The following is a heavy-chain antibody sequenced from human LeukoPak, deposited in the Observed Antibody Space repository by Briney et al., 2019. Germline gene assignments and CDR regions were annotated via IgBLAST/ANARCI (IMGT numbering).Heavy chain of an antibody. CDR3: ARGGHSSGYYYLGWC. D-gene: IGHD3-22*01. J-gene: IGHJ4*02. Sequence: GGSLRLSCAASGFTFSSYWMHWVRQAPGKGQVWVSRINSDGSSTSYADSVKGRFTISRDNAKNTLYLQMNSLRAEDTAVYYCARGGHSSGYYYLGWCWGQGTLVTVSS. V-gene: IGHV3-74*01. CDR2: INSDGSST. CDR1: GFTFSSYW.